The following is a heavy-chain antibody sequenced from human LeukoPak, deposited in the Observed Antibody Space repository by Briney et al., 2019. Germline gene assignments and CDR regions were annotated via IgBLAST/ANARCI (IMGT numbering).Heavy chain of an antibody. D-gene: IGHD3-10*01. V-gene: IGHV1-69*06. CDR3: ARALLWFGECLDY. CDR2: IIPTFGTA. Sequence: SVTVSFTSSVCTFTIYAISWVRQAPGQGLEWMGRIIPTFGTANYAQKFQGRVTITADKSTSTAYMELSSLRSEDTAVYYCARALLWFGECLDYWGQGTLVTVSS. CDR1: VCTFTIYA. J-gene: IGHJ4*02.